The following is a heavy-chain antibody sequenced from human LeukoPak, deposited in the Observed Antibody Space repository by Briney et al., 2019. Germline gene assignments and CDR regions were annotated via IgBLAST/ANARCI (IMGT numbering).Heavy chain of an antibody. V-gene: IGHV3-9*01. CDR2: ISWNGGSI. CDR3: AKDAVLRYSSGWGYYFDY. CDR1: GFIFDDYA. D-gene: IGHD6-19*01. Sequence: GGSLRLSCAASGFIFDDYAMHWVRQASGKGLEWVSGISWNGGSIGYADSVKGRFTISRDNAKNSLYLQMNSLRAEDTALYYCAKDAVLRYSSGWGYYFDYWGQGTLVTVSS. J-gene: IGHJ4*02.